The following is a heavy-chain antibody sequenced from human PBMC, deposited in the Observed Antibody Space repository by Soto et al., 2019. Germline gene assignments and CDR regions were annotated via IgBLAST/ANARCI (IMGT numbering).Heavy chain of an antibody. Sequence: PSETLSLTCTVSGGSISSGGYYWSWIRQHPGKGLEWIGYIYYSGSTYYNPSLKSRVTISVDTSKNQFSLKLSSVTAADTAVYYCARDRYYYDSSGYPNWFDPWGQGTLVTVSS. V-gene: IGHV4-31*03. CDR2: IYYSGST. CDR1: GGSISSGGYY. J-gene: IGHJ5*02. CDR3: ARDRYYYDSSGYPNWFDP. D-gene: IGHD3-22*01.